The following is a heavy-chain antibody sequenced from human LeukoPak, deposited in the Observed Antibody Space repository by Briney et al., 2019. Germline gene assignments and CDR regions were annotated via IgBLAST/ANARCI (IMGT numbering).Heavy chain of an antibody. CDR3: ATVPRLQTWGYFDF. CDR2: ITDSGGST. CDR1: GFSFNNYA. D-gene: IGHD2-21*02. J-gene: IGHJ4*02. Sequence: PGGSLRLSCAASGFSFNNYAMTWVRQAPGKGLEWVSIITDSGGSTHYADSVKGRFTISRDNPQDTLYLQMDSLRAEDTAVYYCATVPRLQTWGYFDFWGQGTLVTVSS. V-gene: IGHV3-23*01.